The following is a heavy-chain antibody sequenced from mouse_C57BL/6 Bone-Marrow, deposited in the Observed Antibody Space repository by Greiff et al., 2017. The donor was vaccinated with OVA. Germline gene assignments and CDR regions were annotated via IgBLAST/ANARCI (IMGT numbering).Heavy chain of an antibody. D-gene: IGHD1-3*01. CDR1: GYTFTSYW. CDR2: IDPSDSYT. Sequence: VQLQQSGAELVMPGASVKLSCKASGYTFTSYWMHWVKQRPGQGLEWIGEIDPSDSYTNYNQKFKGKSTLTVDKSSSTAYMQLSSLTSEDSAVYYCAVAHYFDYWGQGTTLTVSS. J-gene: IGHJ2*01. CDR3: AVAHYFDY. V-gene: IGHV1-69*01.